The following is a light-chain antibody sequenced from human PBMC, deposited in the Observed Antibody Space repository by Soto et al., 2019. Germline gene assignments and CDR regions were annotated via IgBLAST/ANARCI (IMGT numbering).Light chain of an antibody. CDR1: QDIGIR. J-gene: IGKJ5*01. CDR2: SAS. Sequence: DIHTAQCSSSLSASVGGTVSITCRSSQDIGIRLSWYQQKPGKAPKILIFSASNLGRGVPSRFSGSGSGTDFTLSISSLQPEDFATYYCQQALRFPVIFGQGTRLEIK. CDR3: QQALRFPVI. V-gene: IGKV1D-12*01.